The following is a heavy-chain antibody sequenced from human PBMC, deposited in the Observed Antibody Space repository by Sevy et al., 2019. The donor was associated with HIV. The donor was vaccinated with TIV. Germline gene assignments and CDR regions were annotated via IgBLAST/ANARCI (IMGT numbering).Heavy chain of an antibody. J-gene: IGHJ3*02. CDR3: ARTVAPAIRGAFDI. V-gene: IGHV4-4*07. Sequence: SETLSLTCTVSGGSISTYYWSWVRQPAGKGLEWIGRIYTSGYTNYNPSLNSRVTMSIDTSKNQFSLKLSSVTAADTAPYYCARTVAPAIRGAFDIWGQGTMVTVSS. CDR2: IYTSGYT. CDR1: GGSISTYY. D-gene: IGHD2-21*02.